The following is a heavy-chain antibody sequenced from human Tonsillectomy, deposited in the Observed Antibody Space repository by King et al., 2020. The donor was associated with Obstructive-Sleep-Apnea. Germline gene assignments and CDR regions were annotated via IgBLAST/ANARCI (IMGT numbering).Heavy chain of an antibody. CDR3: ARGGREGALDT. Sequence: VQLVESGGGLIQPGGSLRLSCAASGFTFGSYWMTWVRQAPGKGLEWVANIKQDGSEKYYVDSVKGRFTISRDNAKNSLYLQMNSLRAEDTAVYYCARGGREGALDTWGQGTMFTVSS. V-gene: IGHV3-7*03. CDR1: GFTFGSYW. CDR2: IKQDGSEK. J-gene: IGHJ3*02. D-gene: IGHD5-24*01.